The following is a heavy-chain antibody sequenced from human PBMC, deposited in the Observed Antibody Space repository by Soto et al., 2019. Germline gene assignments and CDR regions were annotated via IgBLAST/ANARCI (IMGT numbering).Heavy chain of an antibody. V-gene: IGHV1-24*01. CDR3: ATARIQYSSSWYPLFDY. J-gene: IGHJ4*02. D-gene: IGHD6-13*01. Sequence: HWVRQAPGKGLEWMGGFDPEDGETIYAQKFQGRVTMTEDTSTDTAYMELSSLRSEDTAVYYCATARIQYSSSWYPLFDYWGQGT. CDR2: FDPEDGET.